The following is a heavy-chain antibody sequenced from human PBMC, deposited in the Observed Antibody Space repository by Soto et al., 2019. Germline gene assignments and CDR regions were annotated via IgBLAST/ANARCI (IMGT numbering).Heavy chain of an antibody. CDR2: IYPSDSDT. V-gene: IGHV5-51*01. Sequence: GESLKISCKGSGYPFTTNWIAWVRQMPGKGLERMGIIYPSDSDTTYSPSFRGQVTISVDKSTSTAYLQWSSLKASDTAIYYCARGSGYHNYWGQGTLVTVSS. CDR3: ARGSGYHNY. CDR1: GYPFTTNW. D-gene: IGHD5-12*01. J-gene: IGHJ4*02.